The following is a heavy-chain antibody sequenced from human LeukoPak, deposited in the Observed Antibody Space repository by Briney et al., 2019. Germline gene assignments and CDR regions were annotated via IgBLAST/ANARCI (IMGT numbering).Heavy chain of an antibody. V-gene: IGHV4-30-4*08. J-gene: IGHJ4*02. D-gene: IGHD2-2*01. CDR3: ARLTYCSSTSCYGGELDY. CDR1: GGSISSGDSY. CDR2: IYYSGST. Sequence: PSQTQSLTCTVSGGSISSGDSYWTWIRQPPGKGLEWIGYIYYSGSTYSNPSLKSRVTISIDTSKNQFSPNLNSVTAADIAVYYCARLTYCSSTSCYGGELDYWGQGTLVTVSS.